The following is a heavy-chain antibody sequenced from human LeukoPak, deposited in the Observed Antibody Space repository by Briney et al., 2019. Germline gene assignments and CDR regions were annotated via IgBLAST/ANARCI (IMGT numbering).Heavy chain of an antibody. J-gene: IGHJ4*02. V-gene: IGHV3-30*03. Sequence: PGGSLRLSCAASGFTFSSYGMHWVRQAPGKGLEWLAVISFGGTDAFYADSVKGRFTISRDNSKNTVYLQMNSLRAEDTAVYYCARSDTSGPRGDYWGQGTLVIVSS. CDR1: GFTFSSYG. D-gene: IGHD3-22*01. CDR2: ISFGGTDA. CDR3: ARSDTSGPRGDY.